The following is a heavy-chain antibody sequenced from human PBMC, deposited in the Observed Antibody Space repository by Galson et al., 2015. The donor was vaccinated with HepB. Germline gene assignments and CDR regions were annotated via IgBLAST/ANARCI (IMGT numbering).Heavy chain of an antibody. CDR3: ARGGYSSGWYVPAPDY. CDR2: IYPGDSDT. CDR1: GYSFTSYW. J-gene: IGHJ4*02. V-gene: IGHV5-51*01. D-gene: IGHD6-19*01. Sequence: QSGAEVKKPGESLRISCKGSGYSFTSYWIGWVRQMPGKGLEWMGIIYPGDSDTRYSPSFQGQVTISADKSISTAYLQWSSLKASDTAMYYCARGGYSSGWYVPAPDYWGQGTLVTVSS.